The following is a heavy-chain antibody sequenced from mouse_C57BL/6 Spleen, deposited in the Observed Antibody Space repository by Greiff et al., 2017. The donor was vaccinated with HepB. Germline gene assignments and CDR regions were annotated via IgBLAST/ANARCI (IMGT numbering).Heavy chain of an antibody. CDR1: GFTFSSYT. CDR2: ISGGGGNT. D-gene: IGHD1-1*01. J-gene: IGHJ4*01. Sequence: EVKLVESGGGLVKPGGSLKLSCAASGFTFSSYTMSWVRQTPEKRLEWVATISGGGGNTYYPDSVKGRFTISRDNAKNTLYLQMSSLRSEDTALYYCARVITKGAMDYWGQGTSVTVSS. CDR3: ARVITKGAMDY. V-gene: IGHV5-9*01.